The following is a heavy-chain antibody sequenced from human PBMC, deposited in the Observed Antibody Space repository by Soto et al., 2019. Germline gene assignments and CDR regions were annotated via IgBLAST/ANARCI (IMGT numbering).Heavy chain of an antibody. D-gene: IGHD2-15*01. J-gene: IGHJ6*03. CDR2: INPSGGST. CDR3: ARSGGPMNYYYYYYMDV. V-gene: IGHV1-46*03. CDR1: GYTFTSYY. Sequence: ASVKVSCKASGYTFTSYYMHWVRQAPGQGLEWMGIINPSGGSTSHAQKFQGRVTMTRDTSTNTVYMELSSLRSEDTAVYYCARSGGPMNYYYYYYMDVWGKGTAVTVSS.